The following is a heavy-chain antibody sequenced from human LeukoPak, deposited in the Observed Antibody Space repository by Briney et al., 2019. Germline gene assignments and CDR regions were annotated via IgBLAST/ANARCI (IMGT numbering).Heavy chain of an antibody. Sequence: PGGSLRLSCAASGFTFDDYAMHWVRQAPGKGLEWVSGISWNSGSIGYADSVKGRFTISRDNAKNSLYLQMNSLRAEDTALYYCAKVRGAVAAHFDYWGQGTLVTVSS. CDR2: ISWNSGSI. V-gene: IGHV3-9*01. J-gene: IGHJ4*02. D-gene: IGHD6-19*01. CDR1: GFTFDDYA. CDR3: AKVRGAVAAHFDY.